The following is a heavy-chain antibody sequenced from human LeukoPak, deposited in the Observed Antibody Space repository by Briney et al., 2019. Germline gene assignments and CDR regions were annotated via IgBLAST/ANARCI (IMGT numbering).Heavy chain of an antibody. CDR3: ASDTAMLGVDC. CDR1: GFTFSSFW. V-gene: IGHV3-7*05. J-gene: IGHJ4*02. D-gene: IGHD5-18*01. Sequence: GGSLRLSCAASGFTFSSFWMSWVRQAPGKGLEWVANINQDGSEKYYVDSVKGRFTISRDTAENSMYLQMDNLRAEDTDFYYCASDTAMLGVDCWGQGTLVTVSA. CDR2: INQDGSEK.